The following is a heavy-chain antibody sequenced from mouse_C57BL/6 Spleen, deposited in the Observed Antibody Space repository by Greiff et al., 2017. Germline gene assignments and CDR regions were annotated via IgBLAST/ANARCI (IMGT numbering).Heavy chain of an antibody. CDR2: IYPGDGDT. Sequence: VQLQQSGPELVKPGASVTISCKASGYAFSSSWMNWVKQRPGKGLEWIGRIYPGDGDTNYNGKFKGKATLTADKSSSTAYMQLSSLTSEDSAVYVCARGGLRQDYYAMDYWGQGTSVTVSS. CDR3: ARGGLRQDYYAMDY. V-gene: IGHV1-82*01. CDR1: GYAFSSSW. D-gene: IGHD2-4*01. J-gene: IGHJ4*01.